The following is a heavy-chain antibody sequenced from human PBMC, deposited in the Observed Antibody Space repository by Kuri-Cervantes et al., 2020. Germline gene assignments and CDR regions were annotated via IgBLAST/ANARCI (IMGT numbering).Heavy chain of an antibody. CDR1: GFSLRNNGVG. Sequence: GPTLVQPTQSITLNCTFSGFSLRNNGVGVGWIRLPQGKALECIAFIYWDEDKRYSPSLMSSLTISKDTSKSQVVLTMTNMYPVDTATYYCARMRVTVTTPIDYWGQGTLVTVSS. CDR3: ARMRVTVTTPIDY. D-gene: IGHD4-17*01. CDR2: IYWDEDK. V-gene: IGHV2-5*02. J-gene: IGHJ4*02.